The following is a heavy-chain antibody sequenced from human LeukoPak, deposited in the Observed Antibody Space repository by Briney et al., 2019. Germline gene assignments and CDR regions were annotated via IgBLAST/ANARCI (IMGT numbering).Heavy chain of an antibody. CDR3: ARGPNYGAYTNDYYYYYYMDV. D-gene: IGHD4-17*01. CDR2: ISSSSSTI. V-gene: IGHV3-48*01. CDR1: GFTFSSYS. Sequence: PGGSLRLSCAASGFTFSSYSMNWVRQAPGKGLEWVSYISSSSSTIYYADSVKGRFTISRDNAKNSLYLQMNSLRAEDTAVYYCARGPNYGAYTNDYYYYYYMDVWGKGTTVTVSS. J-gene: IGHJ6*03.